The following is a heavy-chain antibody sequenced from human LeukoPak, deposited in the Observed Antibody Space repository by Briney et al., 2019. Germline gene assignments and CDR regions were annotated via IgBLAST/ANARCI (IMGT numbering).Heavy chain of an antibody. CDR3: ARDEVVGATGRYFDY. J-gene: IGHJ4*02. V-gene: IGHV3-21*01. D-gene: IGHD1-26*01. Sequence: GGSLRLSCAASGFTFSSYSMNWVRQAPGKGLEWVSSISSSSSYIYYADSVKGRFTISRDNAKNSLYLQMNSLRAEDTAVYYCARDEVVGATGRYFDYWGQGTLVTVSS. CDR1: GFTFSSYS. CDR2: ISSSSSYI.